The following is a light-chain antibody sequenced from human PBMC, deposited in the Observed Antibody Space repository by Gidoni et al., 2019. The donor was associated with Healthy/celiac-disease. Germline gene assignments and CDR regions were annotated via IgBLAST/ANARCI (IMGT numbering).Light chain of an antibody. CDR3: SSYTSSSTLDV. CDR1: SSDVGGYNY. Sequence: QSALTQPASGSGSTGKSITISCTGTSSDVGGYNYVSWYQHHPGKAPKLMIYDVSNRPSGVSNRFSGSKSGNTASLTISGLQAEDEADYYCSSYTSSSTLDVFGTGTKVTVL. V-gene: IGLV2-14*03. J-gene: IGLJ1*01. CDR2: DVS.